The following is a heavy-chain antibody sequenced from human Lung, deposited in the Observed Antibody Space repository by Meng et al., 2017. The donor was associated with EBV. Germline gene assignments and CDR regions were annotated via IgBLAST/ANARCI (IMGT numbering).Heavy chain of an antibody. CDR1: GGSVSRDNNY. J-gene: IGHJ2*01. CDR2: VYYSGST. D-gene: IGHD4-17*01. V-gene: IGHV4-61*01. CDR3: AVTTVRAPAYFDL. Sequence: VQLLESGPGLVKPSETLSLTCTVSGGSVSRDNNYWSWIRQPPGKGLEWIGYVYYSGSTNYNPSLESRVTISKDMSKNQFSLKVSSVTAADTAVYYCAVTTVRAPAYFDLWGRGTLVTVSS.